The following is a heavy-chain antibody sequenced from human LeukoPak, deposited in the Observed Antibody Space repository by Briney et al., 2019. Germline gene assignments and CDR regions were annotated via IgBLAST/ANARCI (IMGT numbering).Heavy chain of an antibody. D-gene: IGHD7-27*01. CDR2: INAGNGNT. Sequence: GASVKVSCTASGYTFPNSGLSWVRQAPGQGLEWMGWINAGNGNTKYSQKFQGRVTITRDTSASTAYMELSSLRSEDTAVYYCARDLGFPTENWFDPWGQGTLVTVSS. V-gene: IGHV1-3*01. CDR3: ARDLGFPTENWFDP. J-gene: IGHJ5*02. CDR1: GYTFPNSG.